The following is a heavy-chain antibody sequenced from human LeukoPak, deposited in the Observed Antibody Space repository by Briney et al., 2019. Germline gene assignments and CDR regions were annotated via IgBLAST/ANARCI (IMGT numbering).Heavy chain of an antibody. V-gene: IGHV3-21*01. CDR1: GFTFSSSTFGSYT. J-gene: IGHJ4*02. D-gene: IGHD4-11*01. CDR2: ISSTGTYI. CDR3: ARDLDYSTGFDY. Sequence: GGSLRLSCAASGFTFSSSTFGSYTMTWVRQAPGKGLEWVSSISSTGTYIYYTDSVKGRFTISRDIANSLLYLQMNSLRADDTAVYYCARDLDYSTGFDYWGQGTLVTVSS.